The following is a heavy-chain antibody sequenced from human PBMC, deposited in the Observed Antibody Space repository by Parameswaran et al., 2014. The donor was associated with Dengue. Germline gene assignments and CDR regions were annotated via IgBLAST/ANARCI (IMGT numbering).Heavy chain of an antibody. Sequence: RWIRQPPGKGLEWIGEINHSGSTNYNPSLKSRVTISVDTSKNQFSLKLSSVTAADTAVYYCARGYRAARRNYYYYMDVWGQGTTVTVSS. CDR2: INHSGST. D-gene: IGHD6-6*01. V-gene: IGHV4-34*01. CDR3: ARGYRAARRNYYYYMDV. J-gene: IGHJ6*03.